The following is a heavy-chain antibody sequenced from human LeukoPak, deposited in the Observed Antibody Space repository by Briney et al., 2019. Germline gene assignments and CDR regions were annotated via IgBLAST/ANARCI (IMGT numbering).Heavy chain of an antibody. D-gene: IGHD3-10*01. J-gene: IGHJ4*02. CDR1: GGSISSGGYY. CDR3: ARGEDYYGSGSFDD. V-gene: IGHV4-31*03. CDR2: IYSSGST. Sequence: SETLSLTCTVSGGSISSGGYYWSWIRQHPGKGLEWIGYIYSSGSTYYNPSLKSRVTISVDTSKNQFSLKLSSVTAADTAVYYCARGEDYYGSGSFDDWGQGTLVTVS.